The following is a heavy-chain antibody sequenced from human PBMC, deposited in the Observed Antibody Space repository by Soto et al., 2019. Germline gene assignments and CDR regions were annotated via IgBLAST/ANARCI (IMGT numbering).Heavy chain of an antibody. CDR2: ISSNGYNT. D-gene: IGHD3-10*01. Sequence: GGSLRLSCSASEFTFSNLAMHWVRQAPGKGLEYVSAISSNGYNTYYADSVRGRFTISRDNSKNTLYLQMNGLSTEDTAVYYCVRGGLLWPRGDYWGQRTLVTVSS. V-gene: IGHV3-64D*08. J-gene: IGHJ4*02. CDR1: EFTFSNLA. CDR3: VRGGLLWPRGDY.